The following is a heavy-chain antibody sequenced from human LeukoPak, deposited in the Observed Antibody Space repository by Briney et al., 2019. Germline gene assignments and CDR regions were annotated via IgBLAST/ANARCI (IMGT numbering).Heavy chain of an antibody. CDR3: ARQVYVSGSLFDY. Sequence: SETLSLTCAVSGGSISSGGYYWSWIRQHPGKGLEWIGYIYYSGSTYYNPSLKSRVTISVDTSKNQFSLKLSSVTAADTAVYYCARQVYVSGSLFDYWGQGTLVTVSS. V-gene: IGHV4-31*11. CDR1: GGSISSGGYY. D-gene: IGHD3-10*01. CDR2: IYYSGST. J-gene: IGHJ4*02.